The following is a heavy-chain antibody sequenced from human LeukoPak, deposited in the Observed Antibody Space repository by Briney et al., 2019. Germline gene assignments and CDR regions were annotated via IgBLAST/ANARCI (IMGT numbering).Heavy chain of an antibody. CDR3: STLTSRGLSDS. Sequence: GGSLRLSCAASGFTFTNAWMNWVRQAPGKGLEWVGRIKSKADGETIDYAAPVKGRFTFPRDDSKNMLYLQMNSLKSEDTAVYYCSTLTSRGLSDSWGQGTLVTVSS. CDR1: GFTFTNAW. D-gene: IGHD1-20*01. V-gene: IGHV3-15*07. J-gene: IGHJ4*02. CDR2: IKSKADGETI.